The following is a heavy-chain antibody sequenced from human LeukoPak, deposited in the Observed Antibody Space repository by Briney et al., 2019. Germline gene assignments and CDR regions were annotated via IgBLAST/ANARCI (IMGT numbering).Heavy chain of an antibody. Sequence: GGSLRLSCAASGFTFSSYGMHWVRQAPGKGLEWVAFIRYEGSNKYYADSVKGRFTISRDNSKNTLYLQMNSLRAEDTAVYYCAKDRDAFDIWGQGTMVTVSS. CDR1: GFTFSSYG. CDR3: AKDRDAFDI. J-gene: IGHJ3*02. CDR2: IRYEGSNK. V-gene: IGHV3-30*02.